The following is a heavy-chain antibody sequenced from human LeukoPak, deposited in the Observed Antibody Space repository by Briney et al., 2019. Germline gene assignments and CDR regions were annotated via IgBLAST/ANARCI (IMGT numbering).Heavy chain of an antibody. Sequence: GGSLRLSCAASGFTFSSYAMSWVRQAPGKGLEWVSTISGSGATTYYADSVKGRFTFSRDNSKNTLYLQMNSLRAEDTAVYYCAKGGCGSTSCYFDCWGQGTLVTVSS. CDR3: AKGGCGSTSCYFDC. D-gene: IGHD2-2*01. V-gene: IGHV3-23*01. CDR1: GFTFSSYA. J-gene: IGHJ4*02. CDR2: ISGSGATT.